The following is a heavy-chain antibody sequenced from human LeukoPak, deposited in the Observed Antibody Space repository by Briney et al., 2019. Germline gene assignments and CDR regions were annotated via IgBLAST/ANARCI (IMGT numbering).Heavy chain of an antibody. CDR1: GYTFTSYG. CDR3: TRGLWRGYSGYDVDY. D-gene: IGHD5-12*01. CDR2: ISAYNGNT. J-gene: IGHJ4*02. Sequence: ASVKVSCKASGYTFTSYGISWVRQAPGQGLEWMGWISAYNGNTNYAQKLQGRVTMTTDTSTSTAYMELRSLRSDDTAVYYCTRGLWRGYSGYDVDYWGQGTLVTVSS. V-gene: IGHV1-18*01.